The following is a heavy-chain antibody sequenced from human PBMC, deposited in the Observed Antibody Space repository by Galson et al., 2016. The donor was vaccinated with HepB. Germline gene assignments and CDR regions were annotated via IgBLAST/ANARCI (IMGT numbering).Heavy chain of an antibody. D-gene: IGHD4-23*01. CDR3: ARQRGVVTPAFDADEAFDI. CDR2: VSNTGST. Sequence: SETLSLTCTVSGASISRSTYTWGWIRQPPGKGLEWVGSVSNTGSTDYNPSLKSRLTISADTSDNQFSLKLSSVTAADTATYYCARQRGVVTPAFDADEAFDIWGQGTTVIVAS. CDR1: GASISRSTYT. J-gene: IGHJ3*02. V-gene: IGHV4-39*01.